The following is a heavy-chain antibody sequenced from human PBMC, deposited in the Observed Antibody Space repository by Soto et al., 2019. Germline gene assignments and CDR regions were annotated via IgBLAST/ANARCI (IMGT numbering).Heavy chain of an antibody. J-gene: IGHJ5*02. V-gene: IGHV4-59*12. Sequence: KPSETLSLTCNVSNGSFNFYYWSWIRQPPGKELEWIVNIYYRGTTNYNPSLQGRVTMSIDTSKNQFSLMLTSVTAADTAVYDCTRVATAVPAWGRGVLVTVSS. CDR1: NGSFNFYY. CDR2: IYYRGTT. CDR3: TRVATAVPA. D-gene: IGHD5-18*01.